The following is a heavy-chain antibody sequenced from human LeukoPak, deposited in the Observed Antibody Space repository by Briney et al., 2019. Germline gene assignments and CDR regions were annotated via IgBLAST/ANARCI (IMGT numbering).Heavy chain of an antibody. CDR3: ANEEVPNDY. CDR2: ISRDGDKT. V-gene: IGHV3-23*01. Sequence: GGSLRLSCAVSGFSLSINSMCWVRQAPGKGLEWVSGISRDGDKTYYVDSVEGRFTISRDTSKNTLYLQMDTLRVEDTASYYCANEEVPNDYWGQGTLVTVSS. CDR1: GFSLSINS. J-gene: IGHJ4*02. D-gene: IGHD2-2*01.